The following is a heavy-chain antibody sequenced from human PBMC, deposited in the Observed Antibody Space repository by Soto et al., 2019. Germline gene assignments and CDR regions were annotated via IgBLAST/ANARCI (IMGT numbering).Heavy chain of an antibody. CDR3: ARGASGFLEWLTGTYYFDY. D-gene: IGHD3-3*01. J-gene: IGHJ4*02. Sequence: QVQLQESGPGLVKPSGTLSLTCAVSGGSISSSNWWSWVRQPPGKGLEWIGEIYHSGSTNYNPSLKSRVTISVDKSKNPFSLKLSSVTAADTAVYYCARGASGFLEWLTGTYYFDYWGQGTLVTVSS. V-gene: IGHV4-4*02. CDR2: IYHSGST. CDR1: GGSISSSNW.